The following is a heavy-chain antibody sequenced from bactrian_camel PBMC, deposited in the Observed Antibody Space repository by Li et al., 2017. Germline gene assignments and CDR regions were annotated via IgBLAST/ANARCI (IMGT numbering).Heavy chain of an antibody. CDR3: VAGMGWFDY. V-gene: IGHV3S55*01. CDR1: GYTYREYC. CDR2: ICGSGYT. Sequence: VQLVESGGGSVPAGGSLRLSCAASGYTYREYCLGWFRQAPGKEREGVAAICGSGYTDYAGSVAGRFTVSKDNAKNALYLQMNNLKPEDTAVYFCVAGMGWFDYWGQGTQVTVS. D-gene: IGHD6*01. J-gene: IGHJ4*01.